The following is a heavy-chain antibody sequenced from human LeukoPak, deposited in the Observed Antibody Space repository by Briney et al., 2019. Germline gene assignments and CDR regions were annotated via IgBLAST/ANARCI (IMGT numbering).Heavy chain of an antibody. V-gene: IGHV1-8*01. CDR3: ARANGDYDY. J-gene: IGHJ4*02. Sequence: ASVKVSCRTSGYTFTRYDISWVRQATGQGLEWMGWMNVNSGDRGYAQKFQGRVTMTRNPSISTAYIELSSLRSEDTAVYYCARANGDYDYWGQGTLVTVSS. D-gene: IGHD4-17*01. CDR1: GYTFTRYD. CDR2: MNVNSGDR.